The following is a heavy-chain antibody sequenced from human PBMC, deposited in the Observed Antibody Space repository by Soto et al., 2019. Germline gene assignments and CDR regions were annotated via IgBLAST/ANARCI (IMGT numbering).Heavy chain of an antibody. D-gene: IGHD6-13*01. J-gene: IGHJ5*01. CDR2: VYYSGTT. V-gene: IGHV4-59*08. CDR3: ARGLDGSSWDLDFFFNGTEASEKYTMSLLDS. CDR1: GGSISSYY. Sequence: LSLTCTVSGGSISSYYWNWIRQPPGKGLEWIGNVYYSGTTNYNPSLKSRVTISIDTSKNHFSLNLSSVTAADTAVYYCARGLDGSSWDLDFFFNGTEASEKYTMSLLDS.